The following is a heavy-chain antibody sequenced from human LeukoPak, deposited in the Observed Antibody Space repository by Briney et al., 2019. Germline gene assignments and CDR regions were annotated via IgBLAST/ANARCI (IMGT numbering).Heavy chain of an antibody. CDR2: IYHSGST. V-gene: IGHV4-38-2*02. D-gene: IGHD2-2*01. J-gene: IGHJ5*02. Sequence: SETLSLTCTVSGYSISSNYHWGWIRQPPGKGLEWIGSIYHSGSTYYNPSLKSRVTISVDTSKNQFSLKLTSVTAADTAVYYCARGVPAAVTDQRNWFDPWGQGTLVTVSS. CDR1: GYSISSNYH. CDR3: ARGVPAAVTDQRNWFDP.